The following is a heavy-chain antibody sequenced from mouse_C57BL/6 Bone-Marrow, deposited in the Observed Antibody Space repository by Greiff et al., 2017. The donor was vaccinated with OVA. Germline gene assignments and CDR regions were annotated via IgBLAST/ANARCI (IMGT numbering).Heavy chain of an antibody. CDR3: ARERAYDIDY. Sequence: QVQLQQPGAELVKPGASVKLSCKASGYTFTNYWMHWVKQRPGQGLEWIGMIHPSSGSINYNEKFKSKATLTVDKSSSTAYMQLSSLTSEDSAVYYCARERAYDIDYWGQGTTLTVSS. CDR2: IHPSSGSI. V-gene: IGHV1-64*01. CDR1: GYTFTNYW. D-gene: IGHD2-12*01. J-gene: IGHJ2*01.